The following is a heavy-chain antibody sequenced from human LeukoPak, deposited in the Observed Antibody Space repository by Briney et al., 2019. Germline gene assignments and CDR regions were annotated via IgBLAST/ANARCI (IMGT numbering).Heavy chain of an antibody. D-gene: IGHD3-3*01. V-gene: IGHV3-21*01. CDR2: ISSSSYI. CDR3: ARQDFWSGYYVDFDY. J-gene: IGHJ4*02. Sequence: GGSLRLSCAASGFTFSSYSMNWVRQAPGKGLEWVSSISSSSYIYYADSVKGRFTISRDNAKNSLYLQMNSLRAEDTAVYYCARQDFWSGYYVDFDYWGQGTLVTVSS. CDR1: GFTFSSYS.